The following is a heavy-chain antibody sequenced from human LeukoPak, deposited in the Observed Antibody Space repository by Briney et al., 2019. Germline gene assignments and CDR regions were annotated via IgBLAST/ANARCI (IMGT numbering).Heavy chain of an antibody. J-gene: IGHJ4*02. V-gene: IGHV3-30*18. CDR2: ISYDGTRK. CDR1: GFTFSDHY. Sequence: GGSLRLSCAASGFTFSDHYMDWVRQAPGKGLEWVALISYDGTRKYYADSVQGRFTISRDNSKNTLYLQMNILRAEDTAVYYCAKDYPAGYNNGWPGEYWGQGTLVTVSS. D-gene: IGHD6-25*01. CDR3: AKDYPAGYNNGWPGEY.